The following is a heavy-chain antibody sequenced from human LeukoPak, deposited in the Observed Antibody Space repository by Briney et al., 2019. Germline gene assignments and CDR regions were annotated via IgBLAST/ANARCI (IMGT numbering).Heavy chain of an antibody. CDR2: IRSEVDGGTA. D-gene: IGHD2-15*01. CDR1: GFTFRNAW. CDR3: NTDSMEDIRGYCTGGRCGGIDC. J-gene: IGHJ4*02. V-gene: IGHV3-15*01. Sequence: GGSLRLSCAASGFTFRNAWMSWVRQAPGKGLEWVGRIRSEVDGGTADYAAAVEGRFTISRDDSNNKLYLQMNSLKTEDTAVYYCNTDSMEDIRGYCTGGRCGGIDCWGQGTLVTVSS.